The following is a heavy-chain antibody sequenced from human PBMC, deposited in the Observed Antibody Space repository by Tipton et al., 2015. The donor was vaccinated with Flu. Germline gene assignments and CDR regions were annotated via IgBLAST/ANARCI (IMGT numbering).Heavy chain of an antibody. CDR1: GFTVSSNY. V-gene: IGHV3-53*01. CDR2: IYSGGST. D-gene: IGHD2-2*01. J-gene: IGHJ4*02. CDR3: ARGRGYCVTTTCLLPFDF. Sequence: QLVQSGGGLIQRGGSLRLSCVVSGFTVSSNYMTWVRQAPGKGLEWVSVIYSGGSTKHADSVKGRFTISRDNSKNTLYLQMNGPRAEDTAVYYCARGRGYCVTTTCLLPFDFWGQGTLVTVSS.